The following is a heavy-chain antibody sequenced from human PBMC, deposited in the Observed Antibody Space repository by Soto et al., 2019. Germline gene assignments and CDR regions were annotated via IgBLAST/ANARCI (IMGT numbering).Heavy chain of an antibody. V-gene: IGHV4-39*01. J-gene: IGHJ4*02. CDR3: ARQSSGYGDYARPFDY. CDR2: IYYSGST. D-gene: IGHD4-17*01. Sequence: QLQLQESGPGLVKPSETLSLTCTVSGGSISSSSYYWGWIRQPPGKGLEWIGSIYYSGSTYYNPSLKSRVTISVDTSKNQFSLKLSSVTAADTAVYYCARQSSGYGDYARPFDYWGQGTLVTVSS. CDR1: GGSISSSSYY.